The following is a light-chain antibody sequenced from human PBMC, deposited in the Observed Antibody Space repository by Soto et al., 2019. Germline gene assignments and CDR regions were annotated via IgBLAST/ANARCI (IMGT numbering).Light chain of an antibody. CDR1: SSDVGAHNY. J-gene: IGLJ1*01. V-gene: IGLV2-14*01. CDR2: EVS. CDR3: SSYTSSSTLYV. Sequence: QAVVTQPASVSGSPGQSITISCTGTSSDVGAHNYVSWYQQHPGKAPKLMIYEVSNRPSGVSNRFSGSKSGNTASLTISGLQAEDEADYYCSSYTSSSTLYVFGTGTKLTVL.